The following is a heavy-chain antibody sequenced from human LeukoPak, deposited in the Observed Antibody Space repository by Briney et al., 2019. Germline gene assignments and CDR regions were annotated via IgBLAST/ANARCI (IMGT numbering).Heavy chain of an antibody. CDR3: ARERTLTSCYDY. Sequence: ASVKVSCKSSGYTFTGYYMHWVRQAPGQGLEWMGWINPNSGGTNYAQKFQGRVTMTRDTSISTAYMELSRLRSDDTAVYYCARERTLTSCYDYWGQGTLVIVSS. J-gene: IGHJ4*02. V-gene: IGHV1-2*02. D-gene: IGHD2-15*01. CDR1: GYTFTGYY. CDR2: INPNSGGT.